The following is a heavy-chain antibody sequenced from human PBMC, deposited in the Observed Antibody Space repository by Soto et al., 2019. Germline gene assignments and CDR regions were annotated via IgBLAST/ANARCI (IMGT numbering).Heavy chain of an antibody. D-gene: IGHD1-20*01. CDR1: GFTFSSYA. Sequence: GGSLRLSCAASGFTFSSYAMSWVRQAPGKGLEWVSAISGSGGSTYYADSVKGRFTISRDNSKNTLYLQRNSLRAEDTAVYYCAKDHISGYYFDYWGQGTLVTVSS. CDR2: ISGSGGST. J-gene: IGHJ4*02. CDR3: AKDHISGYYFDY. V-gene: IGHV3-23*01.